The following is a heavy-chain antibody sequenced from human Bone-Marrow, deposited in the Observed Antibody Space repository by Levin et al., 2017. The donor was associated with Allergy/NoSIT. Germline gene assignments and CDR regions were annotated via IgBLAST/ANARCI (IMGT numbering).Heavy chain of an antibody. D-gene: IGHD4-17*01. CDR3: ARSVTDYHYYYGMDV. CDR1: GGTFRSYP. Sequence: GASVKVSCKASGGTFRSYPVSWVRQAPGQGLEWMGGIIPIFGTAHYAQKFQGRVTITADASTTTAYMELSSLRSEDTAVYYCARSVTDYHYYYGMDVWGQGTTVTVSS. J-gene: IGHJ6*02. CDR2: IIPIFGTA. V-gene: IGHV1-69*13.